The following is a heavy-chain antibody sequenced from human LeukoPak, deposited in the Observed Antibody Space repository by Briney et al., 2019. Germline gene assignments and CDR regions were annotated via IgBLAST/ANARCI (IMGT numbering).Heavy chain of an antibody. D-gene: IGHD5-18*01. Sequence: EASVKVSCKASGGTFSSYAISWVRQAPGQGLEWMGRIIPIFGTANYAQKFQGRVTITTDESTSTAYMEPSSLRSEDTAVYYCARDLRQVDTAMATEYNWFDPWGQGTLVTVSS. CDR1: GGTFSSYA. V-gene: IGHV1-69*05. J-gene: IGHJ5*02. CDR2: IIPIFGTA. CDR3: ARDLRQVDTAMATEYNWFDP.